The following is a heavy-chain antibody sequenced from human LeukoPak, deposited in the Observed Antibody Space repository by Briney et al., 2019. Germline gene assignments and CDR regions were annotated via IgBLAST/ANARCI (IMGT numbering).Heavy chain of an antibody. D-gene: IGHD6-25*01. CDR2: INVHADSTNT. J-gene: IGHJ4*02. Sequence: ASVKVSCKASGYSFTRHGISWVRQAPGQGLEWMGWINVHADSTNTNYTLKFQTRLTLTIDLSAATPYMELENLNDDDTAVYYCARDPPFPSGRWPYSRDYWGQGTLVTVST. CDR3: ARDPPFPSGRWPYSRDY. CDR1: GYSFTRHG. V-gene: IGHV1-18*01.